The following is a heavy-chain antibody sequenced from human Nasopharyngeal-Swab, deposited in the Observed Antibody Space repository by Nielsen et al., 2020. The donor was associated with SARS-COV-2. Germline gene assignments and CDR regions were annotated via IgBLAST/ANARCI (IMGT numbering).Heavy chain of an antibody. Sequence: VRQAPGKGLEWVAFISYEGSIRNYIDSVKGRFTVSRDSSKNTVYLQMNSLRPDDMAIYFCAKSMAYFQLSGTYNLDFWGQGTLVTVSS. V-gene: IGHV3-30*18. J-gene: IGHJ4*02. CDR2: ISYEGSIR. D-gene: IGHD2-21*01. CDR3: AKSMAYFQLSGTYNLDF.